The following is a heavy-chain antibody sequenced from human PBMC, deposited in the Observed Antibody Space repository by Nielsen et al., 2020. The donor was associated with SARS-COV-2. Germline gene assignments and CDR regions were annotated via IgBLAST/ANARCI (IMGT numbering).Heavy chain of an antibody. CDR2: IIPIFGTT. Sequence: SVKVSCKASGGTFSNYDVTWVRQAPGQGLEWMGGIIPIFGTTNYAQNFQGRVTITADESTSTAYMELSSLRSDDTAVYYCTAFPIAQPNRFDPWGQGTLVTISS. CDR1: GGTFSNYD. V-gene: IGHV1-69*13. J-gene: IGHJ5*02. CDR3: TAFPIAQPNRFDP. D-gene: IGHD2-2*01.